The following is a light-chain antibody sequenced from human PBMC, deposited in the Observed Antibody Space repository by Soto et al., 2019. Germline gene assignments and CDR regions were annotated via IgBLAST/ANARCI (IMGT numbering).Light chain of an antibody. CDR2: AAS. CDR1: QSLNTY. CDR3: QQYGSSRT. V-gene: IGKV3-20*01. Sequence: TQSAGTLSVSPGERATLSCRASQSLNTYLAWYQQKPGQAPRLLIFAASSRATGVPDRFSGSGSGTNFTLTVSRLEPEDFAMYFCQQYGSSRTFGQGTKV. J-gene: IGKJ1*01.